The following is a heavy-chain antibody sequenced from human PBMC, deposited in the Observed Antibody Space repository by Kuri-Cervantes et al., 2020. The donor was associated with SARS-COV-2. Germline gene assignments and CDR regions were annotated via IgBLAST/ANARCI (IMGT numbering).Heavy chain of an antibody. V-gene: IGHV3-33*01. Sequence: LSLTCAASGLTFSSYGMHWVRQAPGKGLEWVTVIWYDGSNKYYADSVKGRFTISRDNSKNTLYLQMNSLRAEDTAVYYCARQPDRRYGMDVWGQGTTVTVSS. CDR2: IWYDGSNK. CDR1: GLTFSSYG. J-gene: IGHJ6*02. CDR3: ARQPDRRYGMDV.